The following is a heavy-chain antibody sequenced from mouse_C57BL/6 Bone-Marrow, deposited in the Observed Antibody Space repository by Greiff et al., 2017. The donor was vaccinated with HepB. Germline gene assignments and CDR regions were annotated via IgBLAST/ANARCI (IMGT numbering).Heavy chain of an antibody. J-gene: IGHJ2*01. CDR1: AYTFTSYW. V-gene: IGHV1-55*01. D-gene: IGHD2-3*01. CDR2: IYPGSGNT. Sequence: QVQLQQPGAELVKPGASVKMSCKASAYTFTSYWITWVKQRPGQGLEWIGDIYPGSGNTNYNEKFKSKATLTVDTSSSTAYMQLSSLTSEDSAVYYCARAGWLLPYFDYWGQGTTLTVSS. CDR3: ARAGWLLPYFDY.